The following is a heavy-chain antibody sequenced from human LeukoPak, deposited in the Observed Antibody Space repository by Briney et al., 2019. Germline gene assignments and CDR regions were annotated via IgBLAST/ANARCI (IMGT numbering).Heavy chain of an antibody. D-gene: IGHD3-22*01. CDR3: ARLCDSSVGPGAFDI. CDR1: GYSFTSYW. J-gene: IGHJ3*02. CDR2: IYPGDSDT. V-gene: IGHV5-51*01. Sequence: GESLKISCKGSGYSFTSYWIGWVRQMPGKGLEWMGIIYPGDSDTRYSPSFQGQVTVSADKSISTAYLQWSSLKASDTAMYYCARLCDSSVGPGAFDIWGQGTMVTVSS.